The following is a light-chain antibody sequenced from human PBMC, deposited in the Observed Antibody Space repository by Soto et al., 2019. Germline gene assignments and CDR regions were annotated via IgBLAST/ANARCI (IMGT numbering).Light chain of an antibody. CDR3: TLYRGGGSWV. CDR1: SGSVSTSYY. V-gene: IGLV8-61*01. CDR2: NTN. J-gene: IGLJ3*02. Sequence: QTVVTQEPSFSVSPGRTVTLTCGLTSGSVSTSYYPSWYQQTPGPPPRTLIYNTNTRSSGVPDRFSGSILGNKAALTITGAQADEEADYYCTLYRGGGSWVFGGGTKLTVL.